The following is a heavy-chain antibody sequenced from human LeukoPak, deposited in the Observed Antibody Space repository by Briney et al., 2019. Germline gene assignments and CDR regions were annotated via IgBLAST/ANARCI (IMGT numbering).Heavy chain of an antibody. D-gene: IGHD3-22*01. CDR2: IYYSGST. CDR1: GGSISSGSYY. CDR3: ARGTYYYDSSGYFDY. V-gene: IGHV4-39*07. Sequence: SETLSLTCTVSGGSISSGSYYWGWIRQPPGKGLEWIGSIYYSGSTYYNPSLKSRVTISVDTSKNQFSLKLSSVTAADTAVYYCARGTYYYDSSGYFDYWGQGTLVTVSS. J-gene: IGHJ4*02.